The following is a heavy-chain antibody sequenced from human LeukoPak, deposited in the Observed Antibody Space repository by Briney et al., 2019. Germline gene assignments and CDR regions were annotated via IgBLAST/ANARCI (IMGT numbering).Heavy chain of an antibody. CDR2: ISGSGGST. D-gene: IGHD4-17*01. J-gene: IGHJ6*02. CDR3: AKSTVTTDYYYGMGV. V-gene: IGHV3-23*01. Sequence: GGSLRLSCAASGFTFSSYAMSWVRQAPGKGLEWVSAISGSGGSTYYADSVKGRFTISRDNSKNTLYLQMSSLRAEDTAVYYCAKSTVTTDYYYGMGVWGQGTTVTVSS. CDR1: GFTFSSYA.